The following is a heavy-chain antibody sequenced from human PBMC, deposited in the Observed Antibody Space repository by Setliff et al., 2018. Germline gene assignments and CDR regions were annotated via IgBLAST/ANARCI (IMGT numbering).Heavy chain of an antibody. V-gene: IGHV4-59*11. D-gene: IGHD5-18*01. CDR2: RHDNGER. J-gene: IGHJ4*02. CDR1: PGSISRHY. CDR3: AGRPQNTPMGPCDY. Sequence: SETLSLTCTVSPGSISRHYWSWFRQAPGKGLEWIGYRHDNGERDYNPSLGSRVTISVDTSKNRFSRMLTSVTAADTAIYYCAGRPQNTPMGPCDYWGQGTLVTVS.